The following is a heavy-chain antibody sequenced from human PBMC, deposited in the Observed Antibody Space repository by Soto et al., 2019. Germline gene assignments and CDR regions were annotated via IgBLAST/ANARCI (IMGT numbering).Heavy chain of an antibody. CDR3: ARDSYYYGPGSYRGWGIDY. Sequence: SVKVSCKASGGTFSSYAISWVRQAPGQGLEWMGGIIPIFGTANYAQKFQGRVTITADESTSTAYMELSSLRSEDTAVYYCARDSYYYGPGSYRGWGIDYWGQGTLVTVSS. CDR1: GGTFSSYA. D-gene: IGHD3-10*01. CDR2: IIPIFGTA. J-gene: IGHJ4*02. V-gene: IGHV1-69*13.